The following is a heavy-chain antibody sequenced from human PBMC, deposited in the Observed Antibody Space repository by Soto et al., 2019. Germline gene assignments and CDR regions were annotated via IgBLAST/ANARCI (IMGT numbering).Heavy chain of an antibody. Sequence: SVKVSCKASGGTFSSYAISWVRQAPGQGLEWMGGIIPIFGTANYAQKFQGRVTITADKSTSTAYMELSSLKSEDTAVYYCARDMEGDDFWSGNWFDPWGQGTLVTVSS. V-gene: IGHV1-69*06. J-gene: IGHJ5*02. CDR1: GGTFSSYA. CDR2: IIPIFGTA. D-gene: IGHD3-3*01. CDR3: ARDMEGDDFWSGNWFDP.